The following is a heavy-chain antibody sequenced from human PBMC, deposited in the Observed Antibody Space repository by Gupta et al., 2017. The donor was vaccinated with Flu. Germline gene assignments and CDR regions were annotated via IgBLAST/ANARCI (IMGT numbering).Heavy chain of an antibody. CDR2: GST. V-gene: IGHV4-34*01. D-gene: IGHD4-23*01. Sequence: GSTNYNPSLKSRVTISVDTSKNQFSLKLSSVTAADTAVYYCARGALLYGGNRNWFDPWGQGTLVTVSS. CDR3: ARGALLYGGNRNWFDP. J-gene: IGHJ5*02.